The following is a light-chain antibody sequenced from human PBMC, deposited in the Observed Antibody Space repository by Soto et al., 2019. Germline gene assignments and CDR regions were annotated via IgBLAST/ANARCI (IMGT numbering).Light chain of an antibody. Sequence: DIQMTQSPPSLSASVGDRVTITCQASQDIGNSLNWYQHKPGKAPKLVIYDAYNLETGVPSTFSGSGYGTDFTFIISSLRPEDIATNYCQKSDHLPLFGPGTKGDIK. CDR1: QDIGNS. CDR3: QKSDHLPL. J-gene: IGKJ3*01. V-gene: IGKV1-33*01. CDR2: DAY.